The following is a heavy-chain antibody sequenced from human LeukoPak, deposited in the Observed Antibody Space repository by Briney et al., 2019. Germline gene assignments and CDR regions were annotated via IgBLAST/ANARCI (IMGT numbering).Heavy chain of an antibody. CDR1: GYTFTSYY. J-gene: IGHJ3*02. V-gene: IGHV1-46*01. CDR2: INPSGGST. D-gene: IGHD5-12*01. CDR3: ARFTPLRVYYNGYGRYDAFDI. Sequence: ASVKVSCKASGYTFTSYYMHWVRQAPGQGLEWMGIINPSGGSTSYAQKFQGRVTMTRDTSTSTVYMELSSLRSEDTAVYYCARFTPLRVYYNGYGRYDAFDIWGQGTMVTVSS.